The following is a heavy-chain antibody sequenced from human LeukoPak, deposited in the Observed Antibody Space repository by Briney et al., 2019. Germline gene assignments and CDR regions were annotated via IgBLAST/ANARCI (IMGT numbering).Heavy chain of an antibody. V-gene: IGHV3-30*18. D-gene: IGHD6-13*01. CDR3: AKDGQLGGSSWFTLYFDY. J-gene: IGHJ4*02. Sequence: GGSLRLPCAASGFTFSSYGMHWVRQAPGKGLEWVAVISFDGTNKYYADSVKGRFTISRDNSKNTLYLQMHSLRPEDTAVYYCAKDGQLGGSSWFTLYFDYWGQGSLVTVSS. CDR1: GFTFSSYG. CDR2: ISFDGTNK.